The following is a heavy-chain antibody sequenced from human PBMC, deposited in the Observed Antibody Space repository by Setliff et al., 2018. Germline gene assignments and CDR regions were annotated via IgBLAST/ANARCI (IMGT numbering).Heavy chain of an antibody. CDR2: IYIGGSA. Sequence: PSETLSLTCTVSGGSISSYYWSWIRQPAGTGLEWIGHIYIGGSANDNPSLKSRVTMSIDTSKNQFSLKLNSVTAADMAVYYCAREQWLDPPGYYYMDVWAKGTTVTVSS. CDR1: GGSISSYY. D-gene: IGHD6-19*01. V-gene: IGHV4-4*07. J-gene: IGHJ6*03. CDR3: AREQWLDPPGYYYMDV.